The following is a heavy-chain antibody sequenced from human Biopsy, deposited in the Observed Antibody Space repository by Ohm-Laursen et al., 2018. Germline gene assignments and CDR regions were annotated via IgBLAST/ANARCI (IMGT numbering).Heavy chain of an antibody. CDR1: SYTFTDYN. CDR2: INCKTGAT. J-gene: IGHJ4*02. CDR3: ARDPLNGHKHFDY. Sequence: SVKVSCKASSYTFTDYNIHWVRQAPGQGLEWLGYINCKTGATNYAQKLQGTVTMTRDTSISTAYLALGSLRSADTAIYYCARDPLNGHKHFDYWGQGSLVTVSS. V-gene: IGHV1-2*02. D-gene: IGHD2-8*01.